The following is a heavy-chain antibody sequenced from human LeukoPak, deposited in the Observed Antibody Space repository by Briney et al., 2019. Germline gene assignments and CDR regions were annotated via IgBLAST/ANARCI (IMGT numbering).Heavy chain of an antibody. D-gene: IGHD2-15*01. CDR2: ISWDGGST. V-gene: IGHV3-43D*03. Sequence: GGSLRLSCAASGFTFDDYAMHWVRQAPGKGLEWVSLISWDGGSTYYADSVKGRFTISRVNSKNSLYLQMNSLRAEDTALYYCAKDFCSGGSCYFGDYWGQGTLVTVSS. J-gene: IGHJ4*02. CDR1: GFTFDDYA. CDR3: AKDFCSGGSCYFGDY.